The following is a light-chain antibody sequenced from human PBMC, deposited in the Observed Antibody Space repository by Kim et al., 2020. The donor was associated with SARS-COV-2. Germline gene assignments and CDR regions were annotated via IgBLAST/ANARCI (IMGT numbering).Light chain of an antibody. Sequence: GQSITISCTGTRGDFGGHRYVSWYQQYPGKAPTLVMFDVSNRPSGVSDRFSGSKSANTASLTISGLLPEDEAEYYCCSYTTRKTWLFGGGTQLTVL. CDR3: CSYTTRKTWL. V-gene: IGLV2-14*03. J-gene: IGLJ3*02. CDR1: RGDFGGHRY. CDR2: DVS.